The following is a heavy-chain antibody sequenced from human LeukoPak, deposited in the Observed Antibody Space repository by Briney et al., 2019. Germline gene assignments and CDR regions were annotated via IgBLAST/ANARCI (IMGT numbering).Heavy chain of an antibody. J-gene: IGHJ4*02. CDR2: ISNSGSTI. CDR3: AREDVTPFDY. V-gene: IGHV3-48*03. Sequence: PGGSLRLSCAASEFTFRSYEMNWVRQAPGKGLEWISYISNSGSTIYYADSVKGRFTISRDNAKNSLYLQMNSLRAEDTAVYYCAREDVTPFDYWGQGTLVTVSS. CDR1: EFTFRSYE. D-gene: IGHD3-10*02.